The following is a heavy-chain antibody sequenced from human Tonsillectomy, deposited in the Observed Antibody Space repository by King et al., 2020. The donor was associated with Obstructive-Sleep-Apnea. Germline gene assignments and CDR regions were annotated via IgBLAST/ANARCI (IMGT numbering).Heavy chain of an antibody. CDR3: ARSTFLKSGYDFFDF. CDR1: GGSFIGYY. V-gene: IGHV4-34*01. D-gene: IGHD5-12*01. J-gene: IGHJ5*01. Sequence: VQLQQWGAGLFKPSETLSLTCGVYGGSFIGYYWTWIRQLPGKGLEWIGETNHRGTTNYNPSLMSRVTISVDTSKNQISLRLSSVTAADTAVYYCARSTFLKSGYDFFDFWGQGTPVTVSS. CDR2: TNHRGTT.